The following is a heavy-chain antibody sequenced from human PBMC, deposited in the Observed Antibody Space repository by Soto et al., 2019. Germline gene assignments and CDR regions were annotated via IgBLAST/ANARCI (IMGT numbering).Heavy chain of an antibody. Sequence: SETLSLTCTVSGGSISSYYWSWIRQPPGKGLEWIGYIYYSATTNYNPSLKSRVTISVDTSKNQFSLKLTSVTAADTAVYYCARDPGSGSYYGWFDPCGQGTLVTVS. CDR1: GGSISSYY. CDR3: ARDPGSGSYYGWFDP. J-gene: IGHJ5*02. V-gene: IGHV4-59*01. CDR2: IYYSATT. D-gene: IGHD3-10*01.